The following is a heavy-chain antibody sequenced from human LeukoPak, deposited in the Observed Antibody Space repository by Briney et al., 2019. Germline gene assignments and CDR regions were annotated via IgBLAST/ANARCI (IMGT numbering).Heavy chain of an antibody. CDR3: AADAFVYRSGWYEDY. Sequence: SETLSRICTVSGGSISSYHWIWIRQPPGKGLEWIVYIYYCGSTNYNPSLKSRVTITVDTSKNQFSLKLSSVTAADTAVNYCAADAFVYRSGWYEDYWGQGTLVTVSS. CDR1: GGSISSYH. D-gene: IGHD6-19*01. J-gene: IGHJ4*02. V-gene: IGHV4-59*01. CDR2: IYYCGST.